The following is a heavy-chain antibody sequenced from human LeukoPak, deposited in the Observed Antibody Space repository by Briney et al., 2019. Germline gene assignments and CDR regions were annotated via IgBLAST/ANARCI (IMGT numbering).Heavy chain of an antibody. CDR1: GGSISSSSYY. CDR3: ARHTAVLRFLEWLLCGFDY. D-gene: IGHD3-3*01. CDR2: IYYSGST. V-gene: IGHV4-39*01. J-gene: IGHJ4*02. Sequence: SETLSLTCTVSGGSISSSSYYWGWIRQPPGKGLEWIGSIYYSGSTYYNPSLKSRVTISVDTSKNQFSLKLSSVIAADTAVYYCARHTAVLRFLEWLLCGFDYWGQGTLVTVSS.